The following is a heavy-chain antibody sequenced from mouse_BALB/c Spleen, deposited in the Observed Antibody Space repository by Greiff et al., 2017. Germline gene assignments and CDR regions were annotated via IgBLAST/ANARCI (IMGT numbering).Heavy chain of an antibody. V-gene: IGHV14-1*02. J-gene: IGHJ2*01. Sequence: VQLQQSGAELVRPGALVKLSCKASGFNIKDYYMHWVKQRPEQGLEWIGWIDPENGNTIYDPKFQGKASITADTSSNTAYLQLSSLTSEDTAVYYCAKGHYYGSSYDFDYWGQGTTLTVSS. D-gene: IGHD1-1*01. CDR1: GFNIKDYY. CDR2: IDPENGNT. CDR3: AKGHYYGSSYDFDY.